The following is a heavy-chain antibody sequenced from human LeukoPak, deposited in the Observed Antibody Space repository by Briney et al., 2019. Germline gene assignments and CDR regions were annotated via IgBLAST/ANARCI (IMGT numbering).Heavy chain of an antibody. Sequence: PSETLSLTCSVSGGSVSSSSYYWGWIRQPPGKGLEWIGTIYYSGSTYYNPSLKSRVTISVDTSQNQFSLKLSSVTAADTAVYYCARVPWAVAGTIMEVGKYYFDYWGQGTLVTVSS. CDR1: GGSVSSSSYY. D-gene: IGHD6-19*01. V-gene: IGHV4-39*01. CDR2: IYYSGST. J-gene: IGHJ4*02. CDR3: ARVPWAVAGTIMEVGKYYFDY.